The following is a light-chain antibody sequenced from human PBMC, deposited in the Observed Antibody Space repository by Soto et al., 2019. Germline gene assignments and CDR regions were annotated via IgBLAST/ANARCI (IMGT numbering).Light chain of an antibody. CDR3: QQYAAQSPWT. Sequence: DVQMTQSPSTLSASVGDKVTITCRASQSIRSTWLAWFQQRPGQAPTVLIYKGSTLASGVSSRFSGSGSGTEFTLTISSLQPADFATYFCQQYAAQSPWTFGQGTRVEMK. V-gene: IGKV1-5*03. CDR1: QSIRSTW. J-gene: IGKJ1*01. CDR2: KGS.